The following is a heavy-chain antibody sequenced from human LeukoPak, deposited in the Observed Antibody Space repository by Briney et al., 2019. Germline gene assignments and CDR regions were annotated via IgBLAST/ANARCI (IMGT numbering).Heavy chain of an antibody. CDR3: ARARGSTGTTDY. D-gene: IGHD1-1*01. V-gene: IGHV3-53*01. CDR2: IYSGGST. J-gene: IGHJ4*02. CDR1: GFTVSSNY. Sequence: PGGSLRLSCAASGFTVSSNYMSWVRQAPGKGLEWVSVIYSGGSTYYADSVKGRFTISRDNAKNSLYLQMNSLRAEDTAVYYCARARGSTGTTDYWGQGTLVTVSS.